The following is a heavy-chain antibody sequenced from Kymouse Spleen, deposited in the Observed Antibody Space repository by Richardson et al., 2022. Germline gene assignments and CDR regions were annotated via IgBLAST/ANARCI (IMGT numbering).Heavy chain of an antibody. J-gene: IGHJ6*02. Sequence: QVQLQESGPGLVKPSGTLSLTCAVSGGSISSSNWWSWVRQPPGKGLEWIGEIYHSGSTNYNPSLKSRVTISVDKSKNQFSLKLSSVTAADTAVYYCAREWNYDILTGYYTNYYGMDVWGQGTTVTVSS. D-gene: IGHD3-9*01. V-gene: IGHV4-4*02. CDR2: IYHSGST. CDR3: AREWNYDILTGYYTNYYGMDV. CDR1: GGSISSSNW.